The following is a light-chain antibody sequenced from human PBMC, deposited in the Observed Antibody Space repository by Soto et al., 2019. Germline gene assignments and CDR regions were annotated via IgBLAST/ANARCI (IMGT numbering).Light chain of an antibody. CDR1: SSNIGSNT. J-gene: IGLJ2*01. CDR3: ATWDDSLNGVI. V-gene: IGLV1-44*01. CDR2: FNN. Sequence: QSVLTQPPSASGTPGQRVTISCSGSSSNIGSNTVNWYQHLPGTAPKLLIFFNNQRPSGVPDRLSGSKSGTSASLAISGLQSADEGDYYGATWDDSLNGVIFGGGTKLTVL.